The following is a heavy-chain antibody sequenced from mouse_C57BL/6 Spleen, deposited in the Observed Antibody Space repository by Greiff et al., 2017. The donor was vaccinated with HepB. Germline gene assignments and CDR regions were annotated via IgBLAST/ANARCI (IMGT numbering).Heavy chain of an antibody. CDR2: INPSSGYT. J-gene: IGHJ1*03. CDR3: ARRDYGSSPGYFDV. Sequence: VKLMESGAELARPGASVKMSCKASGYTFTSYTMHWVKQRPGQGLEWIGYINPSSGYTKYNQKFKDKATLTADKSSSTAYMQLSSLTSEDSAVYYCARRDYGSSPGYFDVWGTGTTVTVSS. V-gene: IGHV1-4*01. D-gene: IGHD1-1*01. CDR1: GYTFTSYT.